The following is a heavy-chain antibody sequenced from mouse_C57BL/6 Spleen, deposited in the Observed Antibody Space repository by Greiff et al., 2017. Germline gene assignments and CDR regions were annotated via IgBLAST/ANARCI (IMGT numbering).Heavy chain of an antibody. CDR2: IDPGDSDT. J-gene: IGHJ1*03. CDR1: GFTIKDYY. Sequence: VQLQQSGAELVRPGASVKLSCTASGFTIKDYYMHWVKQRPGQGLEWIGRIDPGDSDTEYAPKFQGKATMTADTSSNTAYLRLSSLTAEDTAVYYCTTGYGYFDVWGTGTTVTVSS. CDR3: TTGYGYFDV. V-gene: IGHV14-1*01.